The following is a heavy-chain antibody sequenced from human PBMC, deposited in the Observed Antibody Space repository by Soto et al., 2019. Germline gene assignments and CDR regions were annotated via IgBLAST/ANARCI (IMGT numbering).Heavy chain of an antibody. CDR1: GFSFSNVW. V-gene: IGHV3-15*07. CDR3: AKHTRGNWFDA. Sequence: EVQLVESGGGWVKPGGCLRLSCVASGFSFSNVWMNWVRQAPGKGLEWVGRIRSKTDGGTTEYTAPVKGRFTISRDDSKNTLYLEMNSLKTEDTAVYYCAKHTRGNWFDAWGQGTLVTVSS. CDR2: IRSKTDGGTT. J-gene: IGHJ5*02.